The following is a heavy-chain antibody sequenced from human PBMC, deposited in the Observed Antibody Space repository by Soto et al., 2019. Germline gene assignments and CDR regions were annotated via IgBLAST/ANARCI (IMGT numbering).Heavy chain of an antibody. D-gene: IGHD3-22*01. CDR1: GGSFSGHS. CDR2: INHSGRV. Sequence: PSETLSLTCAVYGGSFSGHSWTWIRQSPGKGLEWIGDINHSGRVNYSPSLKSRVTISLDTSKNQFSLTLSAVTAADTAMYYCSTRAYDTNGYYRFDPWGQGTLVTLL. J-gene: IGHJ5*01. V-gene: IGHV4-34*01. CDR3: STRAYDTNGYYRFDP.